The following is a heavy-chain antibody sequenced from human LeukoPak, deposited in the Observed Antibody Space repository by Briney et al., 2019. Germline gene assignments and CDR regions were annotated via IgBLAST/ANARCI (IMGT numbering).Heavy chain of an antibody. Sequence: PGGSLRLSCAASGFTFSSRWMSWVRQAPGKGLEWVANIKKDGSEKYYVDSVKGRFTISRDNAKNSLYLQMNSLRAEDTAVYYCARGSYGDCVFDIWGQGTMVTVSS. V-gene: IGHV3-7*03. J-gene: IGHJ3*02. CDR3: ARGSYGDCVFDI. D-gene: IGHD4-17*01. CDR1: GFTFSSRW. CDR2: IKKDGSEK.